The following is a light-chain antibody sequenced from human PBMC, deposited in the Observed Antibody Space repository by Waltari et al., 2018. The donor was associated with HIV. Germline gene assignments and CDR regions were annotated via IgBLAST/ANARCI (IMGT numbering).Light chain of an antibody. CDR2: DAS. Sequence: DIQMTQSPSSLSVSAGDSVTITCQASQAISKYLNWYQQKPGKAPNLLIYDASKLETGVPARFSGSGSGTHFTFTIRSLQPEDIATYYCQQYDDLPLTFGGGTKVEIK. J-gene: IGKJ4*01. CDR3: QQYDDLPLT. V-gene: IGKV1-33*01. CDR1: QAISKY.